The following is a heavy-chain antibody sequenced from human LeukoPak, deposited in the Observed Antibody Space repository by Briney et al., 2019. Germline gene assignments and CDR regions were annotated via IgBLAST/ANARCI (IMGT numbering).Heavy chain of an antibody. CDR3: ARDRAREVTDY. J-gene: IGHJ4*02. CDR1: GFTFSTYG. V-gene: IGHV3-30*03. Sequence: GGSLRLSCAASGFTFSTYGMPWVRQAPGKGLEWVAVISYDGSNKYYVDSVKGRFTISRDNSKNTLYLQMNSLRDEDTAVYYCARDRAREVTDYWGQGTLVTVSS. CDR2: ISYDGSNK. D-gene: IGHD2-21*02.